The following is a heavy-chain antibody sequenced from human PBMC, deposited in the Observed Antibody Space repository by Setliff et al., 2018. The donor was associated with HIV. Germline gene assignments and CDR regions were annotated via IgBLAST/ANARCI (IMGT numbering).Heavy chain of an antibody. V-gene: IGHV4-59*08. D-gene: IGHD5-18*01. J-gene: IGHJ4*02. Sequence: SETLSLTCTVSGDPINSHYWSWIRQPPGKGLEWIGYIYKSGSTNYSPSFKSRVTISADTSKNQFSLKLTSVTAADTAVYYCGRLSDTAMASFDSWGQGTLVTVSS. CDR2: IYKSGST. CDR3: GRLSDTAMASFDS. CDR1: GDPINSHY.